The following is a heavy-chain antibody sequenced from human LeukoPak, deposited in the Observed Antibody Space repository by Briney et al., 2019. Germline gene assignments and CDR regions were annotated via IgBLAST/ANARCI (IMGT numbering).Heavy chain of an antibody. J-gene: IGHJ4*02. Sequence: GGSLRLSCAASGLTFSSYAMSWVRQAPDKGLEWVSAISGSGGSTYYADSVKGRFTISRDNSKNTLYLQMNSLRAEDTAVYYCAKGGWGNYLDYWGQGALVTVSS. CDR2: ISGSGGST. D-gene: IGHD3-16*01. V-gene: IGHV3-23*01. CDR3: AKGGWGNYLDY. CDR1: GLTFSSYA.